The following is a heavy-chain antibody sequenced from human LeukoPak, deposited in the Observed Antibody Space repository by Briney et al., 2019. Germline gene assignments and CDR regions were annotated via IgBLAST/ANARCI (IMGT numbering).Heavy chain of an antibody. V-gene: IGHV4-38-2*02. CDR2: ISHSGIN. CDR3: ARVEIRTTTVFDY. CDR1: GYSITSAYF. D-gene: IGHD1-1*01. J-gene: IGHJ4*02. Sequence: SETLSLTCTVSGYSITSAYFWGWIRQPPGKGLEWIGSISHSGINYYNPSLKSRVSISVDTSKNQFSLKLSSVTAADTAVYYCARVEIRTTTVFDYWGQGTLVTVSS.